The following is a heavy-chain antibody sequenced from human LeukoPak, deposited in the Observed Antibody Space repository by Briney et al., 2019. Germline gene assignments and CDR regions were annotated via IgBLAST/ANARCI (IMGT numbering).Heavy chain of an antibody. CDR2: ISWNSGSI. J-gene: IGHJ4*02. Sequence: PGGSLRLSCAASGFTFDDYAMHWVRQAPGKGLEWVSGISWNSGSIGYADSVKGRFTISRDNAKNSLYLQMNSLRAEDTAVYYCARDKILYYFDYWGQGTLVTVSS. CDR3: ARDKILYYFDY. D-gene: IGHD3-3*01. CDR1: GFTFDDYA. V-gene: IGHV3-9*01.